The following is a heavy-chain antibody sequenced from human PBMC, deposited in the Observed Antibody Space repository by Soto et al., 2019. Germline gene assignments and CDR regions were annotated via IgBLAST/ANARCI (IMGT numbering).Heavy chain of an antibody. Sequence: GASVKVSCKASGGTFSSYAISWVRQAPGQGLEWLGGIIPSFGKGSYQQNFQGRLTITADESTSTVYMELSGLTSGDTAVYYCARERGGYNRGDFEFWGQGTLVTVSS. D-gene: IGHD5-12*01. CDR3: ARERGGYNRGDFEF. CDR2: IIPSFGKG. J-gene: IGHJ4*02. CDR1: GGTFSSYA. V-gene: IGHV1-69*13.